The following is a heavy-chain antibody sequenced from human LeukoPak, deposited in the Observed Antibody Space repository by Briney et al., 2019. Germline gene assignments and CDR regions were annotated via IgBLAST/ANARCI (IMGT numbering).Heavy chain of an antibody. J-gene: IGHJ3*02. CDR2: IWYDGSNK. V-gene: IGHV3-33*08. CDR1: GFTFSNYG. D-gene: IGHD4-23*01. CDR3: ARDGGYSGNPNDAFDM. Sequence: PGGSLRLSCAASGFTFSNYGMHWVRQAPGKGLEWVAIIWYDGSNKYYADSVKGRFTISRDNSKNTLYLQMNSLRAEDTAVYYCARDGGYSGNPNDAFDMWGQGTMVTVSS.